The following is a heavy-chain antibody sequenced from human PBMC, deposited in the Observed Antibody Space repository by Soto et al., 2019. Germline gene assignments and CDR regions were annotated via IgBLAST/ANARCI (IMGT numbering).Heavy chain of an antibody. CDR2: LYHTGST. V-gene: IGHV4-4*02. J-gene: IGHJ3*02. CDR1: GGSISSSNW. CDR3: VSGAPGHQEGLDI. D-gene: IGHD3-10*01. Sequence: QVQLQESGPGLVKPSETLSLPCAVSGGSISSSNWWSWVRQPPGKGLEWIGELYHTGSTNYNPSLKSRVTILVDKSKNQVSLKLSSVTAADTAVYYCVSGAPGHQEGLDIWGQGTMVTVSS.